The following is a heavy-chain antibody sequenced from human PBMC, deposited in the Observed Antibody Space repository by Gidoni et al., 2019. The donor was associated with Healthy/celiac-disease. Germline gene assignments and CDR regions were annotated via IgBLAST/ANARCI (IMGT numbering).Heavy chain of an antibody. J-gene: IGHJ4*02. CDR2: IKQDGSEK. Sequence: EVQLVESGGGLVQPGGSLRPSCAASGSTFSSYWMSWVRQSPGKGLEWVAKIKQDGSEKYYVDSVKGRFTISRDNAKNSLDLQMNSLRAEDTAVYYCARVDGRSSWYYFDYWGQGTLVTVSS. D-gene: IGHD6-13*01. CDR3: ARVDGRSSWYYFDY. V-gene: IGHV3-7*01. CDR1: GSTFSSYW.